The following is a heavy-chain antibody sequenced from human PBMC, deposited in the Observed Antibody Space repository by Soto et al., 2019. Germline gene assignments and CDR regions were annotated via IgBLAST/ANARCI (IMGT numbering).Heavy chain of an antibody. CDR2: INTKFGDT. J-gene: IGHJ6*02. D-gene: IGHD3-10*01. Sequence: QVQLGQSGAEVKEPGDSVRVSCEASGYTFTAYYIHWVQQAPGQGLEWMGWINTKFGDTTYAQDFKGRVSMTRDMSISTVYMELSRLTAGDTAIYSCARNLDYYYGPGSGNGHGFWGQGTTVTVFS. CDR1: GYTFTAYY. CDR3: ARNLDYYYGPGSGNGHGF. V-gene: IGHV1-2*02.